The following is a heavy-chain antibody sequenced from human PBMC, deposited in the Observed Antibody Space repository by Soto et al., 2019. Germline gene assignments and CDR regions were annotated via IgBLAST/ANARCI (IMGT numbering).Heavy chain of an antibody. CDR3: ARDRDEQLGTFDAFDI. V-gene: IGHV4-59*01. CDR1: GDSISSYY. Sequence: QVQLQESGPGLVKPSETLSLTCTVSGDSISSYYWSWIRQPPGKGLEWIGYIYYSGSTNYNPSLRSRVTLSVDTSKDQFSLELTSEPAADTAVYYCARDRDEQLGTFDAFDIWGQGTMVTVSS. J-gene: IGHJ3*02. CDR2: IYYSGST. D-gene: IGHD6-13*01.